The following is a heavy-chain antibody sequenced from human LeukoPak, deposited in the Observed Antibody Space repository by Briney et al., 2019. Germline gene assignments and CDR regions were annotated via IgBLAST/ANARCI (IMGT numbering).Heavy chain of an antibody. CDR1: GGAITNYY. V-gene: IGHV4-59*01. CDR2: IYYTGST. J-gene: IGHJ3*02. CDR3: ARGRDIAAAVGAFDI. D-gene: IGHD6-13*01. Sequence: SETLSLTCGVSGGAITNYYWNWIRQAPGKGLEWLGYIYYTGSTTYNPSVKSRITISLDTSKKQISLKLRSVTAEDTAVYYCARGRDIAAAVGAFDIWGQGTMVTVSS.